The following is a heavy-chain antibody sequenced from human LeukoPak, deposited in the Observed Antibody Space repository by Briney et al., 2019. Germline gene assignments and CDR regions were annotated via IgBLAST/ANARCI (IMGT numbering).Heavy chain of an antibody. V-gene: IGHV3-30*18. J-gene: IGHJ4*02. CDR1: GFSFNDFG. CDR3: AKDLQDYYDILTGYPDY. Sequence: GKSLRLSCAASGFSFNDFGMHWVRQAPGKGLEWVAIISYDGSNKYYADSVKGRFTISRDNSKNTLYLQMNSLRAEDTAVYYCAKDLQDYYDILTGYPDYWGQGTLVTVSS. CDR2: ISYDGSNK. D-gene: IGHD3-9*01.